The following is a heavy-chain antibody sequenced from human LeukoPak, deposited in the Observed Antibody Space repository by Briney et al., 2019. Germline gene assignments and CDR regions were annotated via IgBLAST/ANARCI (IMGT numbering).Heavy chain of an antibody. CDR2: ISSSSSTI. CDR3: ARDRHKYNYDSGGYPPY. J-gene: IGHJ4*02. Sequence: GGSLRLSCAASGVTFSSYSMLWVRQAPGKGLEWVSYISSSSSTIYYADSVKGRFTISRDNAKNSLYLQMNTLRAEDTAVYYCARDRHKYNYDSGGYPPYWGQGTLVTVSS. D-gene: IGHD3-22*01. V-gene: IGHV3-48*01. CDR1: GVTFSSYS.